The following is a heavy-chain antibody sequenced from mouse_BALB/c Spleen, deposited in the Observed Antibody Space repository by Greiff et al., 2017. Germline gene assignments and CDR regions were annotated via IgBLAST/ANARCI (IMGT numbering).Heavy chain of an antibody. J-gene: IGHJ3*01. V-gene: IGHV5-6-5*01. CDR1: GFTFSSYA. CDR3: ARQGNYGGFAY. CDR2: ISSGGST. D-gene: IGHD2-1*01. Sequence: DVQLVESGGGLVKPGGSLKLSCAASGFTFSSYAMSWVRQTPEKRLEWVASISSGGSTYYPDSVKGRFTISRDNARNILYLQMSSLRSEDTAMYYCARQGNYGGFAYWGQGTLVTVSA.